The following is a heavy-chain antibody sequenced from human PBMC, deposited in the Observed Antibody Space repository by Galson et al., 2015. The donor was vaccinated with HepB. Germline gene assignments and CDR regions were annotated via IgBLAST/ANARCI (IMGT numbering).Heavy chain of an antibody. V-gene: IGHV1-69*13. CDR3: ATGGKNTDLWLDP. CDR1: GGTFRTSS. Sequence: SVKVSCKASGGTFRTSSILWVRQAPGQGLEWVGGINPIFRVSNYAQRFQGRVTITADESATTAYMELTSLRSEDTAIYYCATGGKNTDLWLDPWGQGTLLIVSS. CDR2: INPIFRVS. D-gene: IGHD2/OR15-2a*01. J-gene: IGHJ5*02.